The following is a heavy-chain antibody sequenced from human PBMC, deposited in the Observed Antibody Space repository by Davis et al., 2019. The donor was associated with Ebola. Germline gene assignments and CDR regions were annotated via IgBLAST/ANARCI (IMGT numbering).Heavy chain of an antibody. CDR2: MFYGGST. V-gene: IGHV4-59*08. J-gene: IGHJ4*02. CDR3: ARGTPYGSGTYLKPHFDY. Sequence: SETLSLTCSVSGDSVSIYYWSWVRQPTGKGLEWIGYMFYGGSTNYNPSLKSRATISVDTSKNHFSLKLTSVTAADTAVYYCARGTPYGSGTYLKPHFDYWGQGTLVTVSS. CDR1: GDSVSIYY. D-gene: IGHD3-10*01.